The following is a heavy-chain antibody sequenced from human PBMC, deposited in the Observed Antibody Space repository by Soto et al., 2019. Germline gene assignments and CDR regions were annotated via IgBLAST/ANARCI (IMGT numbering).Heavy chain of an antibody. D-gene: IGHD6-19*01. CDR2: INPNSGNT. J-gene: IGHJ5*02. Sequence: ASVKVSCKASGYTFTSYDINWVRQATGQGLEWMGWINPNSGNTGYAQKLQGRVTMTRNTSISTAYMELSSLRSEDTAVYYCAIWGAGTGWFDPGGQGTLVTVSS. CDR3: AIWGAGTGWFDP. CDR1: GYTFTSYD. V-gene: IGHV1-8*01.